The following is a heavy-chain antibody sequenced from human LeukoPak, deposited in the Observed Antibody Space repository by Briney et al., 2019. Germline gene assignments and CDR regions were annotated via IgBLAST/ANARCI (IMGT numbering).Heavy chain of an antibody. CDR2: ISSSGSTI. V-gene: IGHV3-48*03. J-gene: IGHJ4*02. CDR3: AQIYTYGSSQFDY. D-gene: IGHD5-18*01. CDR1: GFTFSNYE. Sequence: GGSLRLSCAASGFTFSNYEMNWVRQAPGKGLEWVSYISSSGSTIYYADSVKGRLTISRDNAKNSLYLQMNSLRAEDTAVYYCAQIYTYGSSQFDYRGQGTLVTVSS.